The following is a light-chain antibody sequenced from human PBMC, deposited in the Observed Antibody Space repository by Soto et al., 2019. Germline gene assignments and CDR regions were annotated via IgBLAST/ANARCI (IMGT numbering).Light chain of an antibody. CDR1: QSVSSY. V-gene: IGKV3-20*01. CDR2: DAS. J-gene: IGKJ1*01. Sequence: EIVLTQSPNTLSLSPGERATLSCRASQSVSSYLAWYQQKPGQAPRLLIYDASNRATGIPARFSGSGSGTDFTLTISRLEPEDFAVYYCQQYGSSPRTFGQGTKVDIK. CDR3: QQYGSSPRT.